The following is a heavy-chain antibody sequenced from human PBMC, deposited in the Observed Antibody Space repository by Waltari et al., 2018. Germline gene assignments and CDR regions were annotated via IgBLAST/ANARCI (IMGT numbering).Heavy chain of an antibody. CDR3: TRVLRYFDWSTKDY. J-gene: IGHJ4*02. D-gene: IGHD3-9*01. CDR2: IRIKAYGETT. V-gene: IGHV3-49*04. CDR1: SFDFGEFG. Sequence: EVLLVESGGGMVQQERYVTLSWAAYSFDFGEFGMSWVRQAPGKGREWVGFIRIKAYGETTEYAASVKGRFIISRDDSRSIAYLQMNSLKTEDTAVYYCTRVLRYFDWSTKDYWGQGTLVTVSS.